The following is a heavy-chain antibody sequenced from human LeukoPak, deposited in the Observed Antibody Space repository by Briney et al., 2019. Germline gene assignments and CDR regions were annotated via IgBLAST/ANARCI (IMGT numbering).Heavy chain of an antibody. CDR1: GYTFTSYA. D-gene: IGHD3-22*01. Sequence: GASVKVSCKASGYTFTSYAMNWVRQAPGQGLEWMGGIIPIFGTANYAQKFQGRVTITADESTSTAYMELSSLRSEDTAVYYCARGTGSGYYMFDYWGQGTLVTVSS. V-gene: IGHV1-69*13. CDR3: ARGTGSGYYMFDY. CDR2: IIPIFGTA. J-gene: IGHJ4*02.